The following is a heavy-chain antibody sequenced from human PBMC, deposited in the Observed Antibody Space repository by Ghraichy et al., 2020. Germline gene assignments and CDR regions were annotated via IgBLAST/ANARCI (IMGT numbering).Heavy chain of an antibody. V-gene: IGHV1-18*01. CDR3: ARGVNWLDP. Sequence: ASVKVSCKASGYSFITYGITWVRQAPGQGLEWMGWITAKSGNTHYAQKFQGRVFMTTETSTDTAYMELRSLRFDDTAVYYCARGVNWLDPWGQGTLVTVSS. CDR1: GYSFITYG. CDR2: ITAKSGNT. J-gene: IGHJ5*02.